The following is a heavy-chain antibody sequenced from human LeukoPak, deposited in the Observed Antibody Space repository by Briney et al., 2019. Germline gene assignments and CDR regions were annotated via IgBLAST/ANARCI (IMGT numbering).Heavy chain of an antibody. CDR2: ISNSGSYI. Sequence: GGSLRLSCAASGFTFSSYSMNWVRQAPGKGLEWVSSISNSGSYIYYADSVKGRFTISRDNAKNSLYLQMDNLRADDTAVYYCARAGLYSTSGLEYWGQGTLVTVSS. V-gene: IGHV3-21*06. J-gene: IGHJ4*02. CDR1: GFTFSSYS. CDR3: ARAGLYSTSGLEY. D-gene: IGHD2-2*01.